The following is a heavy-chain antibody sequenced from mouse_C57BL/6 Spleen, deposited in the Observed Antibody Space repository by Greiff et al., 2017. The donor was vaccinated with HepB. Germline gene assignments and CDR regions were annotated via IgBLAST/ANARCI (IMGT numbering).Heavy chain of an antibody. CDR2: ISGGGGNT. CDR3: ARRLGRGYFDV. Sequence: EVKLMESGGGLVKPGGSQKLSCAASGFTFSSYTMSWVRQTPEKRLEWVATISGGGGNTYYPDSVKGRFTISRDNAKNTLYLQMSSLRSEDTALYYCARRLGRGYFDVWGTGTTVTVSS. CDR1: GFTFSSYT. J-gene: IGHJ1*03. V-gene: IGHV5-9*01. D-gene: IGHD4-1*01.